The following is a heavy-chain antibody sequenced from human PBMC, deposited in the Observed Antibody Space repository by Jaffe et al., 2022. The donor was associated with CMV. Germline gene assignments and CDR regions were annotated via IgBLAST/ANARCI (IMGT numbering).Heavy chain of an antibody. CDR2: IIPIFGTA. Sequence: QVQLVQSGAEVKKPGSSVKVSCKASGGTFSSYAISWVRQAPGQGLEWMGGIIPIFGTANYAQKFQGRVTITADESTSTAYMELSSLRSEDTAVYYCARVGPYCSSTSCYYYYGMDVWGQGTTVTVSS. CDR3: ARVGPYCSSTSCYYYYGMDV. V-gene: IGHV1-69*01. D-gene: IGHD2-2*01. J-gene: IGHJ6*02. CDR1: GGTFSSYA.